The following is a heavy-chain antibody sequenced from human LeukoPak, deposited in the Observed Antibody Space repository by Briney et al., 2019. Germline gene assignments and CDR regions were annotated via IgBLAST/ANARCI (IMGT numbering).Heavy chain of an antibody. CDR2: IRSSSET. CDR3: ARDAGNSGYGCDL. V-gene: IGHV3-48*01. Sequence: GGSLRLSCAASGFTFSTYSMNWVRQAPGKGLEWVSHIRSSSETFYADSVKGRFTISRDNARNSLYLQMNNLRGEDTAIYYCARDAGNSGYGCDLWGQGTLVTVSS. CDR1: GFTFSTYS. D-gene: IGHD5-12*01. J-gene: IGHJ5*02.